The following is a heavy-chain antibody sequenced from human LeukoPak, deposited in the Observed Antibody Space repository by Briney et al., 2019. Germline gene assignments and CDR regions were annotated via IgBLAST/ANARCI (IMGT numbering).Heavy chain of an antibody. V-gene: IGHV3-15*01. J-gene: IGHJ6*02. CDR2: IRDKSDGETS. CDR1: GFTFSNTW. CDR3: TTLLQGGMNA. Sequence: GGSLRLSCAASGFTFSNTWTSWVRRAPGKGLEWVGLIRDKSDGETSDIAAPVEGRFTISRDDSKNTLFLQMNSLKIEDTAVYYCTTLLQGGMNAWGQGTTVTVSS. D-gene: IGHD2-15*01.